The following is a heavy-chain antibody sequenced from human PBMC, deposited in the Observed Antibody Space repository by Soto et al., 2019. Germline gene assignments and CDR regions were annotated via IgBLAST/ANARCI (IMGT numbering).Heavy chain of an antibody. CDR2: IYYSGST. CDR3: ARTYGDYVFDY. Sequence: QVQLQESGPGLVKPSETLPLTCTVSGGSISSYYWSWIRQPPGKGLEWIGSIYYSGSTNYSPSLKSRVTISVDTSKNQFSLKLSSVTAADTAVYYCARTYGDYVFDYWGQGTLVTVSS. D-gene: IGHD4-17*01. V-gene: IGHV4-59*01. J-gene: IGHJ4*02. CDR1: GGSISSYY.